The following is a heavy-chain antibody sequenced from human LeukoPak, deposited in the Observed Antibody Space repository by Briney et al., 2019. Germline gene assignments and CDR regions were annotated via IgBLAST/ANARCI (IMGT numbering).Heavy chain of an antibody. J-gene: IGHJ4*02. CDR1: GYTFTSYG. CDR2: INPNSGGT. Sequence: ASVKVSCKASGYTFTSYGISWVRQAPGQGLEWMGWINPNSGGTNYAQKFQGRVTMTRDTSISTAYMELSRLRSDDTAVYYCAGAGDGPNSSFDYWGQGTLVTVSS. CDR3: AGAGDGPNSSFDY. V-gene: IGHV1-2*02. D-gene: IGHD5-24*01.